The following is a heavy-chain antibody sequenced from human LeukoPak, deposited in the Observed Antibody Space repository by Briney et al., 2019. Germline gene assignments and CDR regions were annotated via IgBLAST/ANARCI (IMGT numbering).Heavy chain of an antibody. D-gene: IGHD2-2*01. CDR1: GGSFSGYY. CDR2: INHSGST. Sequence: KPSETLSLTCAVYGGSFSGYYWSWIRQPPGKGLEWIGEINHSGSTNYNPSLKSRVTISVDTSKNQFSLKLSSVTAADTAVYYCARVNGGCSSTSCYGGYYYYYMDVWGKGTTVTISS. V-gene: IGHV4-34*01. J-gene: IGHJ6*03. CDR3: ARVNGGCSSTSCYGGYYYYYMDV.